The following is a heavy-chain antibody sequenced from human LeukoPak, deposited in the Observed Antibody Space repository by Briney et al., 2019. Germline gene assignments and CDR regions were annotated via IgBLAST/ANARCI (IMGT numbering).Heavy chain of an antibody. CDR1: GYTFSDFY. CDR3: ARVRLADERAWAY. D-gene: IGHD3-3*02. J-gene: IGHJ4*02. Sequence: ASVKVSCEASGYTFSDFYIHWERQAPGQGLEYVGWITPKSGDTYSPQRFQGRVTMTRDASISTAYMELSSLRSDDTAVYFCARVRLADERAWAYWGQGTLVTVSS. V-gene: IGHV1-2*02. CDR2: ITPKSGDT.